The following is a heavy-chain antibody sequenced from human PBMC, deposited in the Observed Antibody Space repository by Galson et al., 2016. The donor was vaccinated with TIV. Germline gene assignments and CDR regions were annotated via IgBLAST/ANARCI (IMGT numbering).Heavy chain of an antibody. V-gene: IGHV1-18*01. J-gene: IGHJ4*02. Sequence: SVKVSCKASGYRFTSYGISWVQQGPGQGLEWMGWISTYNGDTNYAQKFRGRVTMTTDTATSAAYMELRRLRSDDSAVYYCARERAYGDYVQYFWGQGTLVSVSS. CDR1: GYRFTSYG. CDR3: ARERAYGDYVQYF. D-gene: IGHD4-17*01. CDR2: ISTYNGDT.